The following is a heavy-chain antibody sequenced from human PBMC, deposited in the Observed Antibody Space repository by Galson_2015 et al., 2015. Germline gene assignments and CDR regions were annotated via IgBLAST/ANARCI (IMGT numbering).Heavy chain of an antibody. CDR1: GYTFTSYA. Sequence: SVKVSCKASGYTFTSYAMHWVRQAPGQRLEWMGWINAGNGNTKYSLKFQGRVTITRDTSASTAYMELSSLRSEDTAVYYCARVVGGGYRYGDYWGQGTLVTVSS. CDR2: INAGNGNT. J-gene: IGHJ4*02. V-gene: IGHV1-3*01. D-gene: IGHD3-16*02. CDR3: ARVVGGGYRYGDY.